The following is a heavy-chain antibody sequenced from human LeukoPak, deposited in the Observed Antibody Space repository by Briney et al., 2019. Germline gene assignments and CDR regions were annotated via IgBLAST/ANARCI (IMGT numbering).Heavy chain of an antibody. CDR2: LIGRSGST. J-gene: IGHJ4*02. Sequence: GGSLRLSCAAPGFTSTKYAMNWVRQAPGKGLEWVSVLIGRSGSTDYADSVKGRFTMSRDISKNTLFLQMNSLRAEDTAIYYCAKGAYDYIEIAYFDSWGQGTLVTVSS. CDR3: AKGAYDYIEIAYFDS. D-gene: IGHD5-12*01. CDR1: GFTSTKYA. V-gene: IGHV3-23*01.